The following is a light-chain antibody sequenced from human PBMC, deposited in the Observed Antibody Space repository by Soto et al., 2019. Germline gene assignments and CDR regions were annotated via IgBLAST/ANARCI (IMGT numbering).Light chain of an antibody. CDR1: QSVSSN. CDR2: GAS. V-gene: IGKV3-15*01. CDR3: QQCNNWPTYT. J-gene: IGKJ2*01. Sequence: EIVMTQSPATLSVSPGERATLSCRASQSVSSNLAWYQQKPGQAPRLLIYGASTRATGIPARFSGSGSGTEFTLTISSLQSEDFVIYYCQQCNNWPTYTFGQGTKLEIK.